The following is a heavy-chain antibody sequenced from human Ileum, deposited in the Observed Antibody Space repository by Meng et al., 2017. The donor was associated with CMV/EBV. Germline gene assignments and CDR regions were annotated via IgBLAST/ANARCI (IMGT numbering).Heavy chain of an antibody. Sequence: SVKVSCKASGGTFSSYAISWVRQAPGQGLEWMGGIIPIFGTANYAQKFQGRVTITTDESTSTAYMELSSLRSEDTAVYYCARLEVVGATRWFDYWGQGNQVTIDS. CDR3: ARLEVVGATRWFDY. CDR2: IIPIFGTA. CDR1: GGTFSSYA. D-gene: IGHD1-26*01. V-gene: IGHV1-69*05. J-gene: IGHJ4*02.